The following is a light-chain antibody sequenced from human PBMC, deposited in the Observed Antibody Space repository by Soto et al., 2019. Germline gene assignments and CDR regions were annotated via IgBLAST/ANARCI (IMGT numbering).Light chain of an antibody. Sequence: QSALTQPRSVSGSPGQSITISCTGSGSDVGGYDFVSWYQQHPGKAPKLLIYEVTHRPSGVSNRFSGSKSGNTASLTISGLQADDEADYFCSSYTNRNTLGVFGGGTKLTVL. J-gene: IGLJ3*02. CDR3: SSYTNRNTLGV. CDR2: EVT. CDR1: GSDVGGYDF. V-gene: IGLV2-14*01.